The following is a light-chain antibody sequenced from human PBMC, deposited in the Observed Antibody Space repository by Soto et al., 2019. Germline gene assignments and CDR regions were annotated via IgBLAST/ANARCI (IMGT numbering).Light chain of an antibody. CDR2: ATS. V-gene: IGKV1-27*01. CDR1: QGISIY. Sequence: DIQMTQSPSSLSAFVGDRVTITCRESQGISIYLSWYQQKPGKVPKLLIYATSTLQSGVPSRFSGSGSGTDFTLTISSLQPEDVATYYCQKYNSPLLTFGGGTKVEIK. CDR3: QKYNSPLLT. J-gene: IGKJ4*01.